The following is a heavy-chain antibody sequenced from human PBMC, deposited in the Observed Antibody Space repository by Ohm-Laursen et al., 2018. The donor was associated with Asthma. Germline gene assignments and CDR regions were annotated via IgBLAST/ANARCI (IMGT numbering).Heavy chain of an antibody. CDR2: IYYSGST. J-gene: IGHJ5*02. V-gene: IGHV4-59*07. Sequence: SDTLSLTCTVSGGSISSYYWSWIRQPPGKGLEWIGYIYYSGSTNYNPSLKSRVTISVDTSKNQFSLKLSSVTAADTAVYYCARATTVFSWFDPWGQGTLVTVSS. D-gene: IGHD4-17*01. CDR3: ARATTVFSWFDP. CDR1: GGSISSYY.